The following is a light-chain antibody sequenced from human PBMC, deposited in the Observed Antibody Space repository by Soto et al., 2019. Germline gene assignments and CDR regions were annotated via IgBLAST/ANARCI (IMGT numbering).Light chain of an antibody. CDR1: QSVNNNY. CDR3: QQHSRSIT. CDR2: GAS. J-gene: IGKJ4*01. Sequence: IVLTQSPGTLSLSPWERATLSCRASQSVNNNYLAWYQQKPGQSPRLLIYGASIRATAIPDRFSGSGSGTDFTLTISRLEPEDSAVYYCQQHSRSITFGGGTKVDIK. V-gene: IGKV3-20*01.